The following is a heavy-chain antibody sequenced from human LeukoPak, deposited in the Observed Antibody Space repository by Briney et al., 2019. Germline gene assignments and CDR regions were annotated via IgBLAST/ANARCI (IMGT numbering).Heavy chain of an antibody. CDR2: INAGNGNT. CDR3: ARAWYYYGSGSSENFDY. CDR1: GYTFTSYA. Sequence: GASVKVSCKASGYTFTSYAMHWVRQAPGQRLEWMGWINAGNGNTKYSQEFQGRVTITRDTSASTAYMELSSLRSEDMAVYYCARAWYYYGSGSSENFDYWGQGTLVTVSS. J-gene: IGHJ4*02. D-gene: IGHD3-10*01. V-gene: IGHV1-3*03.